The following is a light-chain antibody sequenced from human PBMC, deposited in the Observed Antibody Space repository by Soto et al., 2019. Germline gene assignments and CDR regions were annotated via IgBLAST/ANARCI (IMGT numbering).Light chain of an antibody. CDR1: QSVSSIY. CDR2: GAS. V-gene: IGKV3-20*01. CDR3: QQYGSSPPWT. Sequence: EIVLTQSPGTLSLSPWERATLSCRASQSVSSIYLAWYQKKPGQAPRLLIYGASRGATDIPDRFSGSGSGTDFTLTITRLEPEDFAVYYCQQYGSSPPWTCGKGTKLEIQ. J-gene: IGKJ1*01.